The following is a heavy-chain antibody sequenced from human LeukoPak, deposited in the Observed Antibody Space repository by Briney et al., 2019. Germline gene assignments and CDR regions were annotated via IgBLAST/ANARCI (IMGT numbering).Heavy chain of an antibody. CDR1: GFTIKTSY. J-gene: IGHJ4*02. CDR3: AKGRNWYYFDY. CDR2: IYSNGNT. Sequence: PGGSLRLSCAASGFTIKTSYMTWVRQAPGKGLEWVSVIYSNGNTYYADSVKGRFTISRDNAKNSLYLQMNSLRAEDTALYYCAKGRNWYYFDYWGQGTLVTVSS. V-gene: IGHV3-53*05. D-gene: IGHD1-1*01.